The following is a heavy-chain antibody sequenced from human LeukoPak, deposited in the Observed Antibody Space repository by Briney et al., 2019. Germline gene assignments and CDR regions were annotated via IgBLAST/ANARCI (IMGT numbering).Heavy chain of an antibody. V-gene: IGHV1-69*02. J-gene: IGHJ3*02. CDR2: IIPIDGVE. CDR1: GGTSSSYT. CDR3: ARALDCTNGVCFGDDAFDI. Sequence: AASVKVSCKASGGTSSSYTISWVRQAPGQGLEWMGRIIPIDGVENYAQKFQGRVTITADKLTSTAYMELSSLRSEDTAVYYCARALDCTNGVCFGDDAFDIWGRGTMVTVSS. D-gene: IGHD2-8*01.